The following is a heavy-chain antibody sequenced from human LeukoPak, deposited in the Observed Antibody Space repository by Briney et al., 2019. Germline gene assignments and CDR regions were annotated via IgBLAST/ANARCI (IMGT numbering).Heavy chain of an antibody. Sequence: ASVRVSCKASGGTFSSYAISWVRQAPGQGLEWMGRIIPILGIANYAQKLQGRVTMTTDTSTSTAYMELRSLRSDDTAVYYCARDRGSSSWYDYWGQGTLVTVSS. CDR1: GGTFSSYA. D-gene: IGHD6-13*01. CDR3: ARDRGSSSWYDY. J-gene: IGHJ4*02. CDR2: IIPILGIA. V-gene: IGHV1-69*04.